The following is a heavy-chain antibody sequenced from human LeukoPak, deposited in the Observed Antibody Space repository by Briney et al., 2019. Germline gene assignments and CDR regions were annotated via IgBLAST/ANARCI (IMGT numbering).Heavy chain of an antibody. J-gene: IGHJ4*02. V-gene: IGHV3-30*04. CDR1: GFIFSGNS. Sequence: PGGSLRLSCAASGFIFSGNSMHWVRQAPGKGLEWVAVISYDGSNKYYADSVRGRFTISRDTSKNTLYLQMNSLRAEDTALYYCARQNNFDTSGLDYWGQGTLVTVSS. D-gene: IGHD3-22*01. CDR3: ARQNNFDTSGLDY. CDR2: ISYDGSNK.